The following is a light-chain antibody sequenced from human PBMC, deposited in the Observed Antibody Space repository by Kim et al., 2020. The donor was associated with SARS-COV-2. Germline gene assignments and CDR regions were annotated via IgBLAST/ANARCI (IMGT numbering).Light chain of an antibody. CDR2: EVS. Sequence: QSALTQPASVSGSLGQSITISCTGTSTDVGGYDFVSWYQQYPGKAPKLMIYEVSKWPSGVSNRFSGSKSGNTASLTISGLQAEDEADYYCTSYTIRSTYVFGTGTKVTVL. J-gene: IGLJ1*01. V-gene: IGLV2-14*03. CDR1: STDVGGYDF. CDR3: TSYTIRSTYV.